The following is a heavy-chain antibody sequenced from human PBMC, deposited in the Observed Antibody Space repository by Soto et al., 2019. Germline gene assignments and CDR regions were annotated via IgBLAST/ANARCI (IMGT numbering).Heavy chain of an antibody. Sequence: ASVKVSCKASGYTFTGYYMHWVRQAPGQGLEWMGWINPNSGGTNYAQKFQGWVTMTRDTSISTAYMELSRLRSDDTAVYYCARVVSIAARWDAFDIWGQGTMVTVSS. CDR2: INPNSGGT. D-gene: IGHD6-6*01. J-gene: IGHJ3*02. CDR1: GYTFTGYY. V-gene: IGHV1-2*04. CDR3: ARVVSIAARWDAFDI.